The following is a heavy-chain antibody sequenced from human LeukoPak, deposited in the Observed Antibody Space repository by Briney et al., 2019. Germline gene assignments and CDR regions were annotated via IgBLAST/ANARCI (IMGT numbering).Heavy chain of an antibody. CDR2: IYHSGST. CDR1: GYSISSGYY. CDR3: ARPVDAFDI. J-gene: IGHJ3*02. Sequence: SETLSLTCAVSGYSISSGYYWGWIRQPPGKGLEWIGSIYHSGSTYYNPSLKSRVTISVDTSKNQFSLKLSSVTAADTAVYYCARPVDAFDIWGQGKWSPSLQ. V-gene: IGHV4-38-2*01.